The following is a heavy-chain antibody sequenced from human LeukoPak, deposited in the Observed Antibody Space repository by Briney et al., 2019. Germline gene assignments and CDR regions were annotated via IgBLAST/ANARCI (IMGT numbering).Heavy chain of an antibody. J-gene: IGHJ4*02. V-gene: IGHV3-11*01. Sequence: GGSLRLSCAASGFTFSDYYMSWIRQAPGKRLEGVSYISSSGSTIYYADSVKGRFTISRDNAKNSLYLQMNSLRAEDTAVYYCARDSDDDYGDSFDYWGQGTLVTVSS. D-gene: IGHD4-17*01. CDR3: ARDSDDDYGDSFDY. CDR2: ISSSGSTI. CDR1: GFTFSDYY.